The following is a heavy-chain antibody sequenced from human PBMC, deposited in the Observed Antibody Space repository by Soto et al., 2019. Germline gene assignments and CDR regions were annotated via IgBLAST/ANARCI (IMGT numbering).Heavy chain of an antibody. CDR1: GFTFSSYA. V-gene: IGHV3-23*01. Sequence: GGSLRLSCAASGFTFSSYAMSWVRQAPGKGLEWVSAISGSGGSTYYADSVKGRFTISRDNANNSLYLQMNSLRAEDTAVYYCARVDAGHCSSTSCYFWFDPRGQGTLVTVSS. D-gene: IGHD2-2*01. CDR2: ISGSGGST. J-gene: IGHJ5*02. CDR3: ARVDAGHCSSTSCYFWFDP.